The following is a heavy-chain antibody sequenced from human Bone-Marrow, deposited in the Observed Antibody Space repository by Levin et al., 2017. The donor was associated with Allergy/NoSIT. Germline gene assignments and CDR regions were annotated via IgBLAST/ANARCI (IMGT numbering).Heavy chain of an antibody. Sequence: GGSLILSCAASGFTFRNYWMNWVRQVPGKGLEWVSRISDDGTSTNYADSVEGRFTISRDNAKNTLYLQMDSLRAEDTALYYCASTLYDILAGRYGIDVWGQGTTVTVSS. CDR3: ASTLYDILAGRYGIDV. V-gene: IGHV3-74*01. J-gene: IGHJ6*02. D-gene: IGHD3-9*01. CDR1: GFTFRNYW. CDR2: ISDDGTST.